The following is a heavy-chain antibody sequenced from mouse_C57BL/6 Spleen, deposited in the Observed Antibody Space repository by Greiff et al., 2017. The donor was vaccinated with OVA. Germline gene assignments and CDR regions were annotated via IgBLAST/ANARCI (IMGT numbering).Heavy chain of an antibody. J-gene: IGHJ3*01. CDR1: GFTFSSYT. CDR2: ISGGGGNT. V-gene: IGHV5-9*01. Sequence: EVKVEESGGGLVKPGGSLKLSCAASGFTFSSYTMSWVRQTPEKRLEWVATISGGGGNTYYPDSVKGRFTISRDNAKNTLYLQMSSLRSEDTALYYCARLPTGFAYWGQGTLVTVSA. CDR3: ARLPTGFAY.